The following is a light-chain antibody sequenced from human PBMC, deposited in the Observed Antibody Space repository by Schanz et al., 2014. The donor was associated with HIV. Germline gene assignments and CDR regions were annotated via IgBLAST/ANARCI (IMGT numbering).Light chain of an antibody. V-gene: IGLV2-8*01. CDR2: EVN. J-gene: IGLJ2*01. CDR3: SSFAGNNKLL. Sequence: QSALTQPASVSGSPGQSITISCTGTSSDVGGYNFVSWYQQHPGKAPKLLIYEVNKRPSGVPNRFSGSKSGNTASLTVSGLQADDEADYYCSSFAGNNKLLFGGGTKLTVL. CDR1: SSDVGGYNF.